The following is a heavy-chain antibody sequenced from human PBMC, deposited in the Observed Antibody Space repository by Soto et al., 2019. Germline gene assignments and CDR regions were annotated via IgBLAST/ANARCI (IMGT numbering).Heavy chain of an antibody. J-gene: IGHJ4*02. CDR2: ISGSGGST. V-gene: IGHV3-23*01. CDR3: AKGSGIAAAGTLSVAGYYYFDY. Sequence: PGGSLRLSCAASGFTFSSYAMSWVRQAPGKGLEWVSAISGSGGSTYYADSVKGRFTISRDNSKNTLYLQMNSLRAEDTAVYYCAKGSGIAAAGTLSVAGYYYFDYWGQGTLVTVSS. CDR1: GFTFSSYA. D-gene: IGHD6-13*01.